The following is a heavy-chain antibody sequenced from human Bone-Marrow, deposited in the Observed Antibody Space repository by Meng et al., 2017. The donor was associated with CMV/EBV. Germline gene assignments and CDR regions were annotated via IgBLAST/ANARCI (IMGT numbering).Heavy chain of an antibody. D-gene: IGHD3-10*01. J-gene: IGHJ4*02. V-gene: IGHV3-7*01. CDR2: IKQDGSEK. CDR3: ASTASMVFY. CDR1: GFTFSSYA. Sequence: GESLKISCAASGFTFSSYAMSWVRQAPGKGLEWVANIKQDGSEKYYVDSVKGRFTISRDNAKNSLYLQMNSLRAEDTAVYYCASTASMVFYWGQGTLVTVSS.